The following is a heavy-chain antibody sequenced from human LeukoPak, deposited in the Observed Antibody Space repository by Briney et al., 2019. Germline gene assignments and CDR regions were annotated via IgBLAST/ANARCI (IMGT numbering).Heavy chain of an antibody. CDR3: AELGITMIGGV. Sequence: PGGTLTLSCAASGFTFSSYEMSWVRQAAGKGLEWVSYICSSGSTIYYAASAKGRFTISRDNAKNSLYLQMNSLRAEDTAVYYCAELGITMIGGVWGKGTTVTTSS. D-gene: IGHD3-10*02. V-gene: IGHV3-48*03. J-gene: IGHJ6*04. CDR2: ICSSGSTI. CDR1: GFTFSSYE.